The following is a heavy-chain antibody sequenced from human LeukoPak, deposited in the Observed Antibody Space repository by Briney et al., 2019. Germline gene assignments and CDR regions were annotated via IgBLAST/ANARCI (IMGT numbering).Heavy chain of an antibody. CDR1: GYFVTHHW. CDR2: IHTGNSDS. Sequence: GESLKISCKGSGYFVTHHWIGWVRQIPGKGLEWMAIIHTGNSDSKYSPSFQGQVTMSVDKSISTAYLQWSSLKASDTAMYYCAYSGSYYNPPFQYWGQGTLVPSPQ. D-gene: IGHD3-10*01. V-gene: IGHV5-51*01. CDR3: AYSGSYYNPPFQY. J-gene: IGHJ4*02.